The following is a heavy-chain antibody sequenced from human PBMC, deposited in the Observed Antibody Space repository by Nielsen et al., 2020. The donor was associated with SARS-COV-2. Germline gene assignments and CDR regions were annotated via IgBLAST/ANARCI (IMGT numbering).Heavy chain of an antibody. V-gene: IGHV3-30*18. CDR2: ISYEGSKR. CDR3: AKRRAVFMLTFGGEGAMDV. J-gene: IGHJ6*02. D-gene: IGHD3-16*01. Sequence: GGSLRLSCVASGFTFNNYGFYWVRQAPGKGLAWVASISYEGSKRYYADSLAGRFTVSRDSSKNTVYLQMNSLSVEDTAVYYCAKRRAVFMLTFGGEGAMDVWGQGTTVSVSS. CDR1: GFTFNNYG.